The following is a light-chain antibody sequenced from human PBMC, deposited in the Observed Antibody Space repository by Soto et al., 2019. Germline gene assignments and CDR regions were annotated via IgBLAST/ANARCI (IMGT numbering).Light chain of an antibody. Sequence: EVVLTQSPVTLSLSPGERATLSCRASQSVSSYLGWYQQKPGQPPRLLIYEASNRATGIPARFSGSGSGTDFTLTISSLEPEDFAVYYCQQYNNWPRTFGQGTKVDI. V-gene: IGKV3-11*01. CDR3: QQYNNWPRT. CDR2: EAS. CDR1: QSVSSY. J-gene: IGKJ1*01.